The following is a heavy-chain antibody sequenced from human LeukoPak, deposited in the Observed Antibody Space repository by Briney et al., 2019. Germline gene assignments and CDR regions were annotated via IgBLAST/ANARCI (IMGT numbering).Heavy chain of an antibody. J-gene: IGHJ4*02. CDR2: INHSGST. D-gene: IGHD3-22*01. CDR1: GGSFSGYY. CDR3: ARQKDYYDSSGVYYFDY. Sequence: TSETLSLTCAVYGGSFSGYYWSWIRQPPGKGLEWIGEINHSGSTNYNPSLKSRVTISVDTSKNQFSLKLSSVTAADTAVYYCARQKDYYDSSGVYYFDYWGQGTLVTVSS. V-gene: IGHV4-34*01.